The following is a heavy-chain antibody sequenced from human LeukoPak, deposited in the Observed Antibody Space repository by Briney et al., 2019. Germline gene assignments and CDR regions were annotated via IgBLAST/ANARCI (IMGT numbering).Heavy chain of an antibody. D-gene: IGHD2-15*01. CDR3: ARGYCSGGSCYSDAYWFDP. Sequence: SETLSLTCTVSGGTISSYYRSWIRQPPGKELEWIGCIYYSGSTNYNPSLKSRVTISVDTSKNQFSLQLSSVTAADTAVDYGARGYCSGGSCYSDAYWFDPWGQGTLVTVSS. J-gene: IGHJ5*02. CDR1: GGTISSYY. V-gene: IGHV4-59*01. CDR2: IYYSGST.